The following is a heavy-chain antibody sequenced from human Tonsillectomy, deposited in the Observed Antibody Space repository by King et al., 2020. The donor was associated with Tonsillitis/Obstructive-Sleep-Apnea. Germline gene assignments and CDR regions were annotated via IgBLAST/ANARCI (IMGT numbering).Heavy chain of an antibody. V-gene: IGHV1-46*01. Sequence: VQLVESGAEVKKPGALVRLSCKASGYTFSNYYIHWVRQAPGQGLEWMGIINPSGGSTSYALRFQGRVTMTRDTSTSTVYMELSSLRSEDTAVYYCARDHCSSTSCYTATLSGFDIWGQGTMVTVSS. CDR1: GYTFSNYY. D-gene: IGHD2-2*02. CDR2: INPSGGST. CDR3: ARDHCSSTSCYTATLSGFDI. J-gene: IGHJ3*02.